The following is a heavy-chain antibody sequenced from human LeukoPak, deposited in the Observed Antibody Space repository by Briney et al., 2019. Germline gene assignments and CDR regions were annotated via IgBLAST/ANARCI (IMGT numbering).Heavy chain of an antibody. Sequence: GGSLRLSRAASGLTFRNYAMTWVRQAPGKGLEWVAGITNAGDRTDYADSVKGRFTISRDNSKNILFLQMNSLRADDTAVYHCAKGHQWLARQSDYYYMGVWGNGTTVTAPS. V-gene: IGHV3-23*01. CDR2: ITNAGDRT. J-gene: IGHJ6*03. CDR3: AKGHQWLARQSDYYYMGV. D-gene: IGHD6-19*01. CDR1: GLTFRNYA.